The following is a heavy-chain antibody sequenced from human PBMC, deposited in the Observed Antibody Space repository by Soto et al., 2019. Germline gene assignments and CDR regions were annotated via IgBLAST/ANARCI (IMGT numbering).Heavy chain of an antibody. CDR3: ARAPSGYYFHDAFDI. CDR2: IYYSGST. V-gene: IGHV4-31*03. J-gene: IGHJ3*02. Sequence: TVSGGSISSGGYYWSWIRQHPGKGLEWIGYIYYSGSTFYNPSLKSRVTISVDTSKNQFSLKLSSVTAADTAVYYCARAPSGYYFHDAFDIWGQGTMVTVSS. D-gene: IGHD3-22*01. CDR1: GGSISSGGYY.